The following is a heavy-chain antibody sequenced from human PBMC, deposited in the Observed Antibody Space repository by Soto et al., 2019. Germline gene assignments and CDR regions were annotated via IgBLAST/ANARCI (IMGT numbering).Heavy chain of an antibody. Sequence: SETLSLTCTVSGGSISSSSYYWGWIRQPPGKGLEWIGSIYYSGSTYYNPSLKSRVTISVDTSKNQFSLKLSSVTAADTAVYYCARGASYRWVYWGQGTLVTVSS. J-gene: IGHJ4*02. CDR1: GGSISSSSYY. D-gene: IGHD3-16*02. V-gene: IGHV4-39*01. CDR2: IYYSGST. CDR3: ARGASYRWVY.